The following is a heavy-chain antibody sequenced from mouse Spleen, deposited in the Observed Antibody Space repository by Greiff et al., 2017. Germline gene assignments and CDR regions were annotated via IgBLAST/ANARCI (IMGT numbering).Heavy chain of an antibody. CDR2: ISYDGSN. CDR1: GYSITSGYY. J-gene: IGHJ3*01. V-gene: IGHV3-6*01. D-gene: IGHD2-5*01. Sequence: EVKLMESGPGLVKPSQSLSLTCSVTGYSITSGYYWNWIRQFPGNKLEWMGYISYDGSNNYNPSLKNRISITRDTSKNQFFLKLNSVTTEDTATYYCARDIWSNPFAYWGQGTLVTVSA. CDR3: ARDIWSNPFAY.